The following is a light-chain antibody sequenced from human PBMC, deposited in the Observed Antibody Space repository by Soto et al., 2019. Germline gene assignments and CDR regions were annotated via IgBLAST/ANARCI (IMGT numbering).Light chain of an antibody. CDR1: SSNIGAGYD. CDR3: QSYDSRLDALV. Sequence: QAVVTQPPSVSGAPGQRVTISCTGSSSNIGAGYDVQWYQHLPGTAPKLLIYGNSNRPSGVPDRFSGSKSGTSGSLAITGLQADDEADYYCQSYDSRLDALVFGGGTKLTVL. CDR2: GNS. V-gene: IGLV1-40*01. J-gene: IGLJ3*02.